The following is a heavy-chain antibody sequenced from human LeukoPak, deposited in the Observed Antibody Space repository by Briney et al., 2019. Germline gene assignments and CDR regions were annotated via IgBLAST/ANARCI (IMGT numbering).Heavy chain of an antibody. Sequence: GASVKVSCKASGVTFSSYAISWVRQAPGQGLEWMGGIIPIFGTANYAQKFQGRVTITADESTSTAYMELSNLRSEDTAVYYCARDTYYYDSSGYYEDYWGQGTLVTVSS. V-gene: IGHV1-69*13. D-gene: IGHD3-22*01. CDR3: ARDTYYYDSSGYYEDY. CDR2: IIPIFGTA. J-gene: IGHJ4*02. CDR1: GVTFSSYA.